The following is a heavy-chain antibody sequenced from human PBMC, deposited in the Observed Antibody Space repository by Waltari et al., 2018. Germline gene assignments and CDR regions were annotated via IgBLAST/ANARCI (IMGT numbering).Heavy chain of an antibody. CDR3: ARQNIHSYGYGYFDY. J-gene: IGHJ4*02. D-gene: IGHD5-18*01. CDR1: GYSFARYW. Sequence: EVQLVQSGAEVKKPGESLKISCQGSGYSFARYWIGWVRQMPGKGLEWMGSIYPCDSSTKYSPSFQGKVTISVDTSISTAYLQWSSLKASDTAMYFCARQNIHSYGYGYFDYWGQGTLVTVSS. CDR2: IYPCDSST. V-gene: IGHV5-51*01.